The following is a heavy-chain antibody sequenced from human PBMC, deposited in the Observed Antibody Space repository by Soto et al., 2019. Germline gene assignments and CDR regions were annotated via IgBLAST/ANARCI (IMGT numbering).Heavy chain of an antibody. CDR3: ARDETGDSYYYYYGMDV. V-gene: IGHV1-69*06. CDR1: GGTFNTYN. CDR2: ILPSFGTT. J-gene: IGHJ6*02. D-gene: IGHD7-27*01. Sequence: QVQLVQSGAEVKKPGSSVKVSCKASGGTFNTYNINWVRQAPGQGLEWMGGILPSFGTTNYAQRFQGRVTITADNSTSTAYMELSSLRSEDTAVYYCARDETGDSYYYYYGMDVWGQGTTVTVTS.